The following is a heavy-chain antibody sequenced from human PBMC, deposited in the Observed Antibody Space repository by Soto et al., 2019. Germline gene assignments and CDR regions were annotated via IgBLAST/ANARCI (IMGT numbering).Heavy chain of an antibody. CDR2: MSSSSSVI. J-gene: IGHJ6*03. V-gene: IGHV3-48*01. CDR3: ARDLSWGSNWYYYMDV. CDR1: GFILSDCA. Sequence: EVQLVESGGGLVQPGGALRLSCATSGFILSDCAMNWVRQAPGKGLEWVSYMSSSSSVIDYADSGKGGFTVSRDNARNSLYLQMNSLRAEDTAVYYCARDLSWGSNWYYYMDVWGKGTTVTVSS. D-gene: IGHD7-27*01.